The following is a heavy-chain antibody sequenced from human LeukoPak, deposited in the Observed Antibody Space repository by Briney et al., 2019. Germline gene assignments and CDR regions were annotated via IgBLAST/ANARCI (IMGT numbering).Heavy chain of an antibody. D-gene: IGHD7-27*01. J-gene: IGHJ4*02. CDR3: ASSPNWDDY. CDR1: GFTFSDYA. Sequence: GGSLRLSCAASGFTFSDYAMSWVRQAPGKGLEWVSGVSSSGSTIYYADSVKGRFTISRDNAKNSLYLQMNSLRAEDTAVYYCASSPNWDDYWGQGTLVTVSS. CDR2: VSSSGSTI. V-gene: IGHV3-11*01.